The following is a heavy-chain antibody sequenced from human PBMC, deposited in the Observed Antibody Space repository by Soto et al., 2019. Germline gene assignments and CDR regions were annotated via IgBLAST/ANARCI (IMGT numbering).Heavy chain of an antibody. CDR1: GFTFSSYA. Sequence: PGGSLRLSCAASGFTFSSYAMSWVRQAPGKGLEWVSAISGSGGSTYYADSVKGRFTISRDNSKNTLYLQMNSLRAEDTAVYYCVKVPVLMVYAPPGYWGQGTLVTVSS. CDR2: ISGSGGST. J-gene: IGHJ4*02. D-gene: IGHD2-8*01. CDR3: VKVPVLMVYAPPGY. V-gene: IGHV3-23*01.